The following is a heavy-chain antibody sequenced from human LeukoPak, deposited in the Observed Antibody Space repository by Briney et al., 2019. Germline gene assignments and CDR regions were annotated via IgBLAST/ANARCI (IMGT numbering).Heavy chain of an antibody. J-gene: IGHJ4*02. CDR2: INPSGGST. V-gene: IGHV1-46*01. D-gene: IGHD3-10*01. CDR3: ARDSSYGSGSYPGY. Sequence: GGSLRLSCAASGFTFSSYGMHWVRQAPGQGLEWMGIINPSGGSTSYAQKFQGRVTMTRDTSTSTVYMELSSLRSEDTAVYYCARDSSYGSGSYPGYWGQGTLVTVSS. CDR1: GFTFSSYG.